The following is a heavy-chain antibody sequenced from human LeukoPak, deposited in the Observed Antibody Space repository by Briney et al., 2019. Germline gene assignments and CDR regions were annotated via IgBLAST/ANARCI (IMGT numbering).Heavy chain of an antibody. Sequence: ASVKVSCKASGFTFTSYDINWVRQTSGQGLEWMGWMNPNNGNTGYAQKFQGRVTMTRDTSISTAYMELRGLRSEDTAVYYCVRDGEGVAISVNYWFDPWGQGTLVTVSS. CDR2: MNPNNGNT. J-gene: IGHJ5*02. V-gene: IGHV1-8*01. CDR3: VRDGEGVAISVNYWFDP. D-gene: IGHD3-10*01. CDR1: GFTFTSYD.